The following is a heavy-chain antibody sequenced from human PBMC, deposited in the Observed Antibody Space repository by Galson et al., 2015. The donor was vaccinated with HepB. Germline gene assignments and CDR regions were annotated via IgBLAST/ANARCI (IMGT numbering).Heavy chain of an antibody. CDR3: ARVELAYCGGDCYWFDP. D-gene: IGHD2-21*01. CDR2: IIPIFGTA. J-gene: IGHJ5*02. V-gene: IGHV1-69*13. CDR1: GGTFSSYA. Sequence: SVKVSCKASGGTFSSYAISWVRQAPGQGLEWMGGIIPIFGTANYAQKFQGRVTITADESTSTAYMELSSLRSEDTAVYYCARVELAYCGGDCYWFDPWGQGTLVTVSS.